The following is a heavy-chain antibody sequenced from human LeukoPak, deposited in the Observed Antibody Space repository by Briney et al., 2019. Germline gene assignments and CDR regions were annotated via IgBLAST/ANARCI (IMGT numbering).Heavy chain of an antibody. CDR3: ARDRRRQLLHAFDI. Sequence: PSGTLSLTCSVSGGXISRYYWSWIRQPPGKGLEWFAYIDYSWSTNYNPSLKSRLTISVDASKNQSSLKLSSVTAADTAVYYCARDRRRQLLHAFDIWGQGTMVTVS. D-gene: IGHD1-26*01. V-gene: IGHV4-59*01. CDR1: GGXISRYY. CDR2: IDYSWST. J-gene: IGHJ3*02.